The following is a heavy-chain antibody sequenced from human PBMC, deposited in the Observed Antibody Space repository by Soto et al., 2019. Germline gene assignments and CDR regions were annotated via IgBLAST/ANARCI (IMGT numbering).Heavy chain of an antibody. CDR3: ARGYCSSTSCYNPTSWLDP. CDR1: GYTFTGYY. CDR2: INPNSGGT. Sequence: GASVKVSCKASGYTFTGYYMHWVRQAPGQGLEWMGWINPNSGGTNYAQKFQGRVTMTRDTSISTAYMELSRLRSDDTAVYYCARGYCSSTSCYNPTSWLDPWGQGTLVTVSS. D-gene: IGHD2-2*02. J-gene: IGHJ5*02. V-gene: IGHV1-2*02.